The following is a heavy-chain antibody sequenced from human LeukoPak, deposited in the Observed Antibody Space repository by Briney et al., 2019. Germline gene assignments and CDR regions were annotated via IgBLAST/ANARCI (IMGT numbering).Heavy chain of an antibody. CDR2: IYTGGST. V-gene: IGHV4-4*07. CDR1: GVSISGDY. J-gene: IGHJ4*02. D-gene: IGHD1-26*01. CDR3: ARDGSPAY. Sequence: SETLSLTCTVSGVSISGDYWSWFWQPAGKGLEWIGRIYTGGSTNYNPSLKSRVTISTDTSKNQFSLQLNSATAADTAVYYCARDGSPAYWGQGTPVTVSS.